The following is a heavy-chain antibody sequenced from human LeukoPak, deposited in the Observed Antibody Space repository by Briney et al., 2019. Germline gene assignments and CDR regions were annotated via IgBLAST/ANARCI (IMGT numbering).Heavy chain of an antibody. CDR2: IYSGGST. D-gene: IGHD3-10*01. Sequence: GGSLRLSCAASGFTVSTNYMSWVRQAPGKGLEWVSFIYSGGSTYYADSVKGRFTISRDNSKNTLYLQMNSLRAEDTAVYYCARGQTDYYASGSYGYFDYWGQGTLVTVSS. J-gene: IGHJ4*02. V-gene: IGHV3-53*01. CDR1: GFTVSTNY. CDR3: ARGQTDYYASGSYGYFDY.